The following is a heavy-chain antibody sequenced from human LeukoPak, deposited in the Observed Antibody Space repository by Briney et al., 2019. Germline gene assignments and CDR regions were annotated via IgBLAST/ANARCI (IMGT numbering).Heavy chain of an antibody. Sequence: SETLSLTCTVSGGSISSSSYYWGWIRQPPGKGLEWIGSIYYSGSTYYNPSLKSRVTISVDTSKNQFSLKLSSVTAADTAVYYCARHVLKAVAGKGGPDYWGQGTLVTVSS. CDR1: GGSISSSSYY. CDR3: ARHVLKAVAGKGGPDY. J-gene: IGHJ4*02. V-gene: IGHV4-39*01. D-gene: IGHD6-19*01. CDR2: IYYSGST.